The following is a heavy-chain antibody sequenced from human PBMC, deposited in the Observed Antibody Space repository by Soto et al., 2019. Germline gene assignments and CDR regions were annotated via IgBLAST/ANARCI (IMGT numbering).Heavy chain of an antibody. CDR3: AKDLYCSSTSCPPAY. V-gene: IGHV3-30*18. CDR2: ISYDGSNK. D-gene: IGHD2-2*01. J-gene: IGHJ4*02. CDR1: GFTFSSYG. Sequence: QVQLVESGGGVVQPGRSLRLSCAASGFTFSSYGMHWVRQAPGTGLEWVAVISYDGSNKDYADSVKGRFTISRDNAKNTLYLQMKSLRAEDTAVYYCAKDLYCSSTSCPPAYWGQGTLVTVSS.